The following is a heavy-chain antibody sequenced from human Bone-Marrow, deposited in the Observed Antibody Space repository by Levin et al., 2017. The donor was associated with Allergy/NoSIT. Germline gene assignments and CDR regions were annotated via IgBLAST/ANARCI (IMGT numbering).Heavy chain of an antibody. CDR2: INHSGST. Sequence: SETLSLTCAVYGGSFSGYYWSWIRQPPGKGLEWIGEINHSGSTNYNPSLKSRVTISVDTSKNQFSLKLSSVTAADTAVYYCARVSGRDCSGGSCYWGFFFYWGQGTLVTVSS. V-gene: IGHV4-34*01. CDR3: ARVSGRDCSGGSCYWGFFFY. J-gene: IGHJ4*02. D-gene: IGHD2-15*01. CDR1: GGSFSGYY.